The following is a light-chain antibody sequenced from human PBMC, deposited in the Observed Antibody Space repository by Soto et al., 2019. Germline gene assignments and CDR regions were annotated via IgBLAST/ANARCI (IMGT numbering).Light chain of an antibody. J-gene: IGKJ5*01. CDR2: GAS. V-gene: IGKV3-15*01. Sequence: EIVITPSPATLSLSPGELSALSCRASQSVSSNLAWYQQKPGQAPRLLIYGASTRATGIPARFSGSGSGTEFTLTISSLQSEDFAVYYCQQRSNWPVTFGQGTRLEI. CDR1: QSVSSN. CDR3: QQRSNWPVT.